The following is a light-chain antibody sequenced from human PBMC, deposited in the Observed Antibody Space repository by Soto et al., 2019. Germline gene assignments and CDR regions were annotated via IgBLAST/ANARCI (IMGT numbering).Light chain of an antibody. CDR2: RNN. CDR1: SSNIGSNY. Sequence: QLVLTQPPSASGTPGQRVTISCSGSSSNIGSNYGYWYQQLPGTAPKLLIYRNNQRPSGVPDRFSGSQSGTSASLAISGLRSEDEAYYYCAAWDDSLSAPYVFGTGTQLTVL. CDR3: AAWDDSLSAPYV. J-gene: IGLJ1*01. V-gene: IGLV1-47*01.